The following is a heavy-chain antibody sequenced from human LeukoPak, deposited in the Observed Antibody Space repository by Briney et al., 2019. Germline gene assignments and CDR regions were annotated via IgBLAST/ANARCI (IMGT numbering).Heavy chain of an antibody. CDR1: GDFISSSRYY. CDR2: ISYSGST. Sequence: PSETLSLTCIVPGDFISSSRYYWGWIRQPPGKGLEWIGSISYSGSTYYNPSLKSRVTTSVDTSKNQFSLKLSSVTAADTAVYYCARAPGDIVVVGEVDYWGQGTLVTVSS. J-gene: IGHJ4*02. D-gene: IGHD2-15*01. V-gene: IGHV4-39*07. CDR3: ARAPGDIVVVGEVDY.